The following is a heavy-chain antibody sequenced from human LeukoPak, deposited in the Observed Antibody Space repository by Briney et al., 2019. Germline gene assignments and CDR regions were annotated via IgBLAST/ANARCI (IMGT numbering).Heavy chain of an antibody. CDR1: GYTFTGYY. V-gene: IGHV1-2*02. D-gene: IGHD5-24*01. J-gene: IGHJ4*02. CDR3: ARTAFADPMATIHYFDY. CDR2: INPNSGGT. Sequence: ASVKVSCKASGYTFTGYYIHWVRQAPGQGLEWMGWINPNSGGTNYAQKFQGRVTMTRDTSISTAYMELSRLRSDDTAVYYCARTAFADPMATIHYFDYWGQGTLVTVSS.